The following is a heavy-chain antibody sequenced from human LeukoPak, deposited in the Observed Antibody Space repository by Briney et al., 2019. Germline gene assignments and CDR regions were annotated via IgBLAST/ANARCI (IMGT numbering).Heavy chain of an antibody. D-gene: IGHD2-2*01. CDR3: VSFYETY. Sequence: GESLRLSCAASGNYWMHWVRQAPGKGLVWVSHINSDGSWTSYADSVKGRFTISKDNAKNTVYLQMNNLRAEDTAVYYCVSFYETYWGRGTLVTVSS. V-gene: IGHV3-74*01. J-gene: IGHJ4*02. CDR2: INSDGSWT. CDR1: GNYW.